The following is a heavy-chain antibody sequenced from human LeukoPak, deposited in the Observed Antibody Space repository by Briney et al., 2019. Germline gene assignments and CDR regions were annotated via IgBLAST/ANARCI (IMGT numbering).Heavy chain of an antibody. Sequence: GSLRLSRAASGFTFSSYAMSWVRQAPGKGLEWVSAISGSGGSTYYADSVKGRFTISRDNSKNTLYLQINSLRAEDTATYYCAKDRTGYEDYWGQGTLVTVAS. J-gene: IGHJ4*02. CDR3: AKDRTGYEDY. V-gene: IGHV3-23*01. CDR2: ISGSGGST. CDR1: GFTFSSYA. D-gene: IGHD5-12*01.